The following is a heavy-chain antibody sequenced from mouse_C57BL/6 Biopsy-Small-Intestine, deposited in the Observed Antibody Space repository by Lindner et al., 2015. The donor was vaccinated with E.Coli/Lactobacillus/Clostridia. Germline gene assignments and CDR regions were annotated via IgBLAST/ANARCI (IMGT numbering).Heavy chain of an antibody. J-gene: IGHJ3*01. CDR3: ARHRTGTWFAY. CDR2: FYPGSDSI. Sequence: VQLQESGAELVKPGASAKLSCKASGYTFTEYSIYWVKQRSGQGLEWIGWFYPGSDSIKYNEKFKDKATLTADKSSSTVYMELSRLTSEDSAVYFCARHRTGTWFAYWGQGTLVTVSA. CDR1: GYTFTEYS. V-gene: IGHV1-62-2*01. D-gene: IGHD4-1*01.